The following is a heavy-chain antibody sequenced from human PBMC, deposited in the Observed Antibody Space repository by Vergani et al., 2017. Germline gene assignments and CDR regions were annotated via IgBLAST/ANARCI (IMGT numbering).Heavy chain of an antibody. V-gene: IGHV3-9*01. CDR1: GFTFDDYA. CDR2: ISWNSGSI. CDR3: AKDIEGIAAAGTSFDY. Sequence: EVQLVESGGGLVQPGRSLRLSCAAFGFTFDDYAMHWVRQASGKGLEWVSGISWNSGSIGYGDSVKGLFTLSRDNAKNSLYLQMNSLRAEDTALYYCAKDIEGIAAAGTSFDYWGQGTLVTVSS. D-gene: IGHD6-13*01. J-gene: IGHJ4*02.